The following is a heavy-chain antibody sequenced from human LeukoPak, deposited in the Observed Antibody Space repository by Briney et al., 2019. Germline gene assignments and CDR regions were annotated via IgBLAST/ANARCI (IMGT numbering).Heavy chain of an antibody. CDR3: ARAGSGFDAFDI. D-gene: IGHD3-10*01. V-gene: IGHV1-69*05. CDR2: IIPIFSTA. CDR1: GGTFSSYA. Sequence: ASVKVSCKASGGTFSSYAISWVRQAPGQGLEWMGGIIPIFSTANYAQKFQGRVTITTDESTSTAYMELSSLRSEDTAVYYCARAGSGFDAFDIWGQGTMVTVSS. J-gene: IGHJ3*02.